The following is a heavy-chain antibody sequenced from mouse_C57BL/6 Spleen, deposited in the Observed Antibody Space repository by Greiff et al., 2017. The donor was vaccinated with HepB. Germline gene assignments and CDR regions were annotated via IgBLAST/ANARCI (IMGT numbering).Heavy chain of an antibody. V-gene: IGHV1-7*01. CDR1: GYTFTSYW. CDR3: ARGGPFAY. Sequence: ESGAELAKPGASVKLSCKASGYTFTSYWMHWVKQRHGQGLEWIGYINPSSGYTKYNQKFKDKATLTAEKSSSTAYMQLSSLTYDDSAVYYCARGGPFAYWGQGTLVTVSA. J-gene: IGHJ3*01. CDR2: INPSSGYT.